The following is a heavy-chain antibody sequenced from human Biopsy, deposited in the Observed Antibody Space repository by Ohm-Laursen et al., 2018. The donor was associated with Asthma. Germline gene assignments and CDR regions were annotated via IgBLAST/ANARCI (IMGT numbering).Heavy chain of an antibody. V-gene: IGHV4-31*03. CDR1: GGSISSGGYY. CDR2: IYHRGNT. Sequence: TLSLTCTVSGGSISSGGYYWTWARQRPGKGLEWIGNIYHRGNTKYNPSLKSRLSFSVDTSKNQFSLKLSSVTAADTAIYFCARDYYDFWNRSVYTYFGMDVWGRGTTVVVSS. J-gene: IGHJ6*02. D-gene: IGHD3-3*01. CDR3: ARDYYDFWNRSVYTYFGMDV.